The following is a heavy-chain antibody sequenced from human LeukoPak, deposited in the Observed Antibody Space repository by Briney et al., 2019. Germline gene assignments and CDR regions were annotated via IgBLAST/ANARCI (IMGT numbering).Heavy chain of an antibody. V-gene: IGHV3-74*01. Sequence: GGSLRLSCAASGLTLSGYWMHWVRQAPGKGLVWVSRINGDASSTSYADSVKGRFTISRDNAKSTLYLQMNSLRVENTAVYYCARARGNTYGYFEYWGQGTLVTVSS. CDR3: ARARGNTYGYFEY. CDR1: GLTLSGYW. D-gene: IGHD5-18*01. J-gene: IGHJ4*02. CDR2: INGDASST.